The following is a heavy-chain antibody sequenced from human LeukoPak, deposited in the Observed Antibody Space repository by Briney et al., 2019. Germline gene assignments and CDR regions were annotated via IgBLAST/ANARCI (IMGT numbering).Heavy chain of an antibody. Sequence: KAGGSLRLSCAASGFTFSSYSMNWVRQAPGKGLEWVSSISSSSSYIYYADSVKGRFTISRDDAKNSLYLLMNSLRAEDTAVYYCARDMGQYSSGWYVYYGMDVWGQGTTVTVSS. CDR3: ARDMGQYSSGWYVYYGMDV. V-gene: IGHV3-21*01. CDR2: ISSSSSYI. D-gene: IGHD6-19*01. J-gene: IGHJ6*02. CDR1: GFTFSSYS.